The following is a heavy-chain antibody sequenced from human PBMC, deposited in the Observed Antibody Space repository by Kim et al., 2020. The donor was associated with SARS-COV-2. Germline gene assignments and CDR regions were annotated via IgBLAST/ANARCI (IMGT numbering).Heavy chain of an antibody. Sequence: SETLSLTCTVSGGSISSYYWSWIRQPPGKGLEWIGYIYYSGTTNYNPSLKSRVTISVDTSKNQFSMKLTSVTTADTAVYYCARQDATTVHDYWGQGTLVT. V-gene: IGHV4-59*01. CDR3: ARQDATTVHDY. CDR2: IYYSGTT. CDR1: GGSISSYY. J-gene: IGHJ4*02. D-gene: IGHD1-1*01.